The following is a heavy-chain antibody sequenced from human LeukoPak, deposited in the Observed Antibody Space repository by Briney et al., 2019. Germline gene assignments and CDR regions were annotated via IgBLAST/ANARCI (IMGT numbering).Heavy chain of an antibody. CDR2: IWYDGSNK. J-gene: IGHJ4*02. Sequence: GGSLRLSCAASGFTFSSYGMHWVRQAPGKGLEWVAVIWYDGSNKYYADSVKGRFTISRDNSKNTLYLQMNSLRAEDTAVYYCARDRLRPNDYYGSGSYYNDFDYWGQGTLVTVSS. CDR3: ARDRLRPNDYYGSGSYYNDFDY. CDR1: GFTFSSYG. V-gene: IGHV3-33*01. D-gene: IGHD3-10*01.